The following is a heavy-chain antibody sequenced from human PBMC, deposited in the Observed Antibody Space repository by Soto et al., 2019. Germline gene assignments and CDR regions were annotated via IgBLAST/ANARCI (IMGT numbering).Heavy chain of an antibody. V-gene: IGHV4-4*02. J-gene: IGHJ5*02. CDR1: GGSISSSNW. CDR3: ARSTTVVSPDWFDP. CDR2: IYHSGST. Sequence: QVQLQESGPGLVKPSGTLSLTCAVSGGSISSSNWWSWVRQPPGKGLEWIGEIYHSGSTNYNPSLQSRVTISVDKSKNQFSLKLSSVTAADTAVYYWARSTTVVSPDWFDPWGQGTLVTVSS. D-gene: IGHD4-17*01.